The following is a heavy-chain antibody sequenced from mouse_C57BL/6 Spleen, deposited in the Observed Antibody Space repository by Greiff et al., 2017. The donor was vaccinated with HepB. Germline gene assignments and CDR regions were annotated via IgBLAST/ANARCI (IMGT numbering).Heavy chain of an antibody. CDR2: IHPNSGST. Sequence: QVQLQQPGAELVKPGASVKLSCKASGYTFTSYWMHWVKQRPGQGLEWIGMIHPNSGSTNYNEKFKSKATLTVDKSSSTAYMQLSSLTSEDSAVYYCARQLRLLYYYAMDCWGQGTSVTVSS. CDR1: GYTFTSYW. V-gene: IGHV1-64*01. CDR3: ARQLRLLYYYAMDC. D-gene: IGHD3-2*02. J-gene: IGHJ4*01.